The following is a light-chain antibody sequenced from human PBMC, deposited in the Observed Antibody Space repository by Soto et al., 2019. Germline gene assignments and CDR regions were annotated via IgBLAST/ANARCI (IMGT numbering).Light chain of an antibody. Sequence: QSALTQPASVSGSPGQSITICCTGTSSDVGGYNYVSWYQQHPGKAPKLMIYEVSNRPSGVSNRFSGSKSGNTASLTISGLQAEDEADYYCTSYTSSRTLVFGAGTKLTVL. V-gene: IGLV2-14*01. J-gene: IGLJ2*01. CDR1: SSDVGGYNY. CDR3: TSYTSSRTLV. CDR2: EVS.